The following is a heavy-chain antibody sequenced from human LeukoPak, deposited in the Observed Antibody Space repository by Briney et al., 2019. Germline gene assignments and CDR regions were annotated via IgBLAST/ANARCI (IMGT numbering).Heavy chain of an antibody. CDR3: ARAPYYGSWSGSEFKYFDY. CDR1: GGSFSGYY. J-gene: IGHJ4*01. Sequence: SETLSLTCAVYGGSFSGYYWSWIRQSPGKGLEWIGEINHRGSTNDNPSLKSRVTISLDTSKNQFSLKLSSVTAADSAVYYCARAPYYGSWSGSEFKYFDYWGHGILVTVSS. V-gene: IGHV4-34*01. CDR2: INHRGST. D-gene: IGHD3-3*01.